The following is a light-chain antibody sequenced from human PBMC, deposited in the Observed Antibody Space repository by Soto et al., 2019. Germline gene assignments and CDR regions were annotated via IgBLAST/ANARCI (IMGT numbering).Light chain of an antibody. Sequence: DIQMTQSPPSLSASVGDRVTITCRASQGITNYLAWYQQNPGKVPKLLIYAASTLQSGVPSRFSGSGSGTDFTLTIGSLQPEDVATYYCQKYNSDPWTFGQGTKVEIK. CDR1: QGITNY. CDR2: AAS. J-gene: IGKJ1*01. V-gene: IGKV1-27*01. CDR3: QKYNSDPWT.